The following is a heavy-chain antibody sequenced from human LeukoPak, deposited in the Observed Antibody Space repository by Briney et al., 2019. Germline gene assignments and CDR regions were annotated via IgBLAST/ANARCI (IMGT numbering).Heavy chain of an antibody. D-gene: IGHD6-19*01. V-gene: IGHV5-10-1*01. CDR1: GYTFTIYW. CDR2: IDPSDSYT. CDR3: ARQGQWLARVAFDI. Sequence: ASVKVSCKASGYTFTIYWISWVRQMPGKGLEWMGRIDPSDSYTNYSPSFQGHVTISADKSISTAYLQWSSLKASDTAMYYCARQGQWLARVAFDIWGQGTMVTVSS. J-gene: IGHJ3*02.